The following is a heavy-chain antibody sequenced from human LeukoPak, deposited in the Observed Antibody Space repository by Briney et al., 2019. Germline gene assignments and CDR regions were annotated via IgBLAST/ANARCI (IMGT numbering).Heavy chain of an antibody. Sequence: SETLSLTCTVSSGSISTSNYYWGWVRQPPGKALEWIGNIFYSGSTYYSPSLKSRVTISLDTSRNQFSLKLSSVTAADTAVYYCARVEASFGFDPWGQGTLVTVSS. CDR1: SGSISTSNYY. CDR3: ARVEASFGFDP. J-gene: IGHJ5*02. CDR2: IFYSGST. D-gene: IGHD3-10*01. V-gene: IGHV4-39*07.